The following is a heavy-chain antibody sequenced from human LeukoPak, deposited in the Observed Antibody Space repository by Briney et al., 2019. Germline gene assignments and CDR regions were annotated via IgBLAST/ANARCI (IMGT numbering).Heavy chain of an antibody. J-gene: IGHJ4*02. Sequence: GEPLKTSCKGPGSSFTSYWIGGARRLPGKGLRWLGIIYPGDSDTRYSPSLQGQVTISADKSISTAYLQWSSLKASDTALYYCARQVVPAATGDYWGQGTLVTVSS. CDR2: IYPGDSDT. CDR3: ARQVVPAATGDY. V-gene: IGHV5-51*01. CDR1: GSSFTSYW. D-gene: IGHD2-2*01.